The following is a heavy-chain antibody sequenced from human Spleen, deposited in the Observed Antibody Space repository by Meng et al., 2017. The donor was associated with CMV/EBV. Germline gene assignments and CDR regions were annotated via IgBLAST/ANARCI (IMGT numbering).Heavy chain of an antibody. CDR2: IIPSLGIA. CDR1: GGSCSGFG. Sequence: SGGSCSGFGLLRVGPAPGQGLEWMGRIIPSLGIADYAQKFQGRVTITEDKSTSTADMGRSRLESEDTAVYYCAGNGGEMATIVDYWGQGTLVTVSS. V-gene: IGHV1-69*04. J-gene: IGHJ4*02. D-gene: IGHD5-24*01. CDR3: AGNGGEMATIVDY.